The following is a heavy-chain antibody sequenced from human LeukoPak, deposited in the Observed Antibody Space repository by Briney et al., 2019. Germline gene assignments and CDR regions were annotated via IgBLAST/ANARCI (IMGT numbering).Heavy chain of an antibody. V-gene: IGHV4-61*01. D-gene: IGHD3-9*01. CDR1: GGSISSSYYY. CDR3: ARDAGYLAAFDI. Sequence: SETLSLTCTVSGGSISSSYYYWSWIRQPPGKGLEWIGYIYYSGSTNYNPSLKSRVTISVDTSKNQFSLKLSSVTAADTAVYYCARDAGYLAAFDIWGQGTMVTVSS. J-gene: IGHJ3*02. CDR2: IYYSGST.